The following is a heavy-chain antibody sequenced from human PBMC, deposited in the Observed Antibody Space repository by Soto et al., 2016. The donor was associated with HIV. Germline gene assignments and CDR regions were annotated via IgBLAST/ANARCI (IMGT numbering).Heavy chain of an antibody. V-gene: IGHV1-2*02. Sequence: QVQLVQSGAEVKKPGASVKVSCKASGYTFTGYYMHWVRQAPGQGLEWMGWINPNTGGTNYAQKFQGRVTMTRDTSIRTASMDLSRLTSADTAVYYCATRIGYSYGFYYFDSWGQGTLVTVSS. D-gene: IGHD5-18*01. CDR2: INPNTGGT. CDR1: GYTFTGYY. J-gene: IGHJ4*02. CDR3: ATRIGYSYGFYYFDS.